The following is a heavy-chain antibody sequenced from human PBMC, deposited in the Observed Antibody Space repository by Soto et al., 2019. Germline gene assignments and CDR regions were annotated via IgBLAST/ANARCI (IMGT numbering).Heavy chain of an antibody. CDR3: AAWARSSWFDY. CDR2: IKQDGSYT. D-gene: IGHD6-13*01. Sequence: LGGSLRLSCSGSGFSFSTYWMSWVRQAPGKGLEWVANIKQDGSYTDYVDSVKGRFTISRDNAKNSLYLQMTSPRADDTAMYYCAAWARSSWFDYWGQGTLVTVSS. J-gene: IGHJ4*02. CDR1: GFSFSTYW. V-gene: IGHV3-7*05.